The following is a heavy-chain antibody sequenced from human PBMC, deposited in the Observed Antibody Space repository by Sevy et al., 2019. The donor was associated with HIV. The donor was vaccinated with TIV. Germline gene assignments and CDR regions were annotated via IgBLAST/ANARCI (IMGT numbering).Heavy chain of an antibody. Sequence: GGSLRLSCAASGITFSTYGMHWVRQAPGKGLEWVTFIRFDGIDKYYADSVKGRFTISRDNSKDTLYLQMASLRAEDTAVYYCAKAFGNCGGDCYSVDAYYYYMDVWGKGTTVTVSS. CDR1: GITFSTYG. CDR2: IRFDGIDK. V-gene: IGHV3-30*02. D-gene: IGHD2-21*01. CDR3: AKAFGNCGGDCYSVDAYYYYMDV. J-gene: IGHJ6*03.